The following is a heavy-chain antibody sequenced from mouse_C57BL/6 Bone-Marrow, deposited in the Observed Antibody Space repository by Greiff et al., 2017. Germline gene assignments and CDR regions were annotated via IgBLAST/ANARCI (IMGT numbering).Heavy chain of an antibody. J-gene: IGHJ3*01. Sequence: VQLQQSGAELVRPGASVKLSCTASGFNFTNYYMHWVKQRPEQGLEWIGWIDPGNGDTEYASKFKGKATLPADTSSNTAYLQRSSLTSEDTAVYYCTTSEYGWFAYWGRGTLVTVSA. CDR2: IDPGNGDT. D-gene: IGHD5-1*01. CDR3: TTSEYGWFAY. CDR1: GFNFTNYY. V-gene: IGHV14-4*01.